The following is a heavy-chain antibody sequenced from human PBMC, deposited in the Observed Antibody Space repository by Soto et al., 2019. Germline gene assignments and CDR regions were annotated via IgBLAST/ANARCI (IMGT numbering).Heavy chain of an antibody. J-gene: IGHJ4*02. CDR1: GGSVSSGNYY. V-gene: IGHV4-61*01. CDR3: ARSMHYSDGSNYSPFDY. Sequence: QVQLQESGPGLVKPSETLSLTCTVSGGSVSSGNYYWSWIRQPPGKGLEWIGYFYYTRSTNYNPSLKCRVTISIDASKNQFSLRLSSVTAADTAVYYCARSMHYSDGSNYSPFDYWGQGTLVTVSS. D-gene: IGHD3-22*01. CDR2: FYYTRST.